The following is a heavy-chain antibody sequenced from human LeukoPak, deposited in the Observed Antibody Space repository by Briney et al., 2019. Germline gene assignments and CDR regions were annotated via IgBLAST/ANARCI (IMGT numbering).Heavy chain of an antibody. CDR3: ARGVEPLAANTLAY. Sequence: GGSLRLSCAASGLTVITNDMTWVRHAPGEGLEWVSVLYRDGNTKYADSVKGRFTISRDNSKNTLYLEMNSLSPDDTAVYYCARGVEPLAANTLAYWGQGTLVTVSS. J-gene: IGHJ4*02. V-gene: IGHV3-53*01. D-gene: IGHD3-16*01. CDR1: GLTVITND. CDR2: LYRDGNT.